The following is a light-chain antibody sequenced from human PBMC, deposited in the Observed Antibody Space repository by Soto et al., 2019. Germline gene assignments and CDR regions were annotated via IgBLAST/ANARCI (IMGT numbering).Light chain of an antibody. CDR3: NSYSTSSTPLV. Sequence: QSALTQPASVSGSPGQSITIPCTGTSSDVGGYDYVSWYQQHPGKAPRLMIYDVNNRPSGVSNRFSGSKSGNTASLTISGLQAEDEADYYCNSYSTSSTPLVFGGGTKLTVL. V-gene: IGLV2-14*03. CDR1: SSDVGGYDY. J-gene: IGLJ2*01. CDR2: DVN.